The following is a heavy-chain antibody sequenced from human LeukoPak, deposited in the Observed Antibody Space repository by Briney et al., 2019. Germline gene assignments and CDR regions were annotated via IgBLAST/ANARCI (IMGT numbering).Heavy chain of an antibody. CDR1: GFTFSSYW. J-gene: IGHJ3*02. Sequence: GGSLRLSCAASGFTFSSYWMHWVRQAPGKGLVWVSRINSDGSSTYYADSVKGRFTISRDNSKNTLYLQMNSLRAEDTAVYYCAKWSYGDSSGYGAFDIWGQGTMVTVSS. D-gene: IGHD3-22*01. CDR2: INSDGSST. V-gene: IGHV3-74*01. CDR3: AKWSYGDSSGYGAFDI.